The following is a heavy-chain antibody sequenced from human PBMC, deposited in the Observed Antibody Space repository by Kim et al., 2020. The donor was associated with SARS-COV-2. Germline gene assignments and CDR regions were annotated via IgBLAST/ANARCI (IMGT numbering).Heavy chain of an antibody. Sequence: GESLKISCKGSGYSFTTYWITWVRQMPGKGLEWMGRIDPSDSYTNYSPSLQGHVTISADKSISTAYLQWSSLKASDTAMYYCARTDYSSSWYSRWFDPWGQGTLVTVSS. J-gene: IGHJ5*02. CDR3: ARTDYSSSWYSRWFDP. CDR2: IDPSDSYT. CDR1: GYSFTTYW. V-gene: IGHV5-10-1*01. D-gene: IGHD6-13*01.